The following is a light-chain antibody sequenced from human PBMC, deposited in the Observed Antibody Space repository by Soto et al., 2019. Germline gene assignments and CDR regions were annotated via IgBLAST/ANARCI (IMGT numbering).Light chain of an antibody. V-gene: IGKV1-33*01. CDR1: QDISNY. CDR3: QHYYNRPLFA. Sequence: DIPMTQSPSSLSASVGDRVTITCQASQDISNYLNWYQQKPGKAPKLLIYAASNLETGGPSRFSGSGPVSDFTFTISRLQPEDSATAYCQHYYNRPLFAFGPGTKVDIK. J-gene: IGKJ3*01. CDR2: AAS.